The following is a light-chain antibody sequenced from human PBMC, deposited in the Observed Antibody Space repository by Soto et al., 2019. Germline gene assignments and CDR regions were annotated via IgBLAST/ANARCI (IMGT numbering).Light chain of an antibody. V-gene: IGKV3-20*01. CDR1: QSVGNNF. CDR3: HQYGTSPQP. CDR2: DAS. Sequence: IVLTQSPDTLSLSPGERATLSCRASQSVGNNFLAWYQQKPGQAPTLLIYDASSRASGLPDRFSGSGSETDFTLTVSRLELEDFAVYFCHQYGTSPQPFGQGTKVDI. J-gene: IGKJ1*01.